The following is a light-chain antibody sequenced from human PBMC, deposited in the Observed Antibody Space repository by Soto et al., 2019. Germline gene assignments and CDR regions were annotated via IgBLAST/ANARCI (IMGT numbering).Light chain of an antibody. V-gene: IGKV3-15*01. J-gene: IGKJ2*01. CDR1: QSVNNN. Sequence: EVVMTQSPATLSVSPGERVTLSCWASQSVNNNLAWYQQKPGQSPRLLIYDTSSRATGIPARFSGSGSGAEFTLTINSLQSEDFAIYVGQHYDHWPLTVGPGTKLEI. CDR3: QHYDHWPLT. CDR2: DTS.